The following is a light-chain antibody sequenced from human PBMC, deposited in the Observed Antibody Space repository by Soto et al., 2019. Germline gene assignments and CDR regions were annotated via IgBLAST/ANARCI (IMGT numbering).Light chain of an antibody. J-gene: IGKJ5*01. CDR1: QSVSSY. Sequence: EIVLTQSPATLSLSPGERATLSCRASQSVSSYLAWYQQKPGQAPRLLIYDASNRATGIPARFSGSGSGTDFTLTISSLEPVDFAVYYCKQLSNWRITFCQGPRLEIK. CDR3: KQLSNWRIT. CDR2: DAS. V-gene: IGKV3-11*01.